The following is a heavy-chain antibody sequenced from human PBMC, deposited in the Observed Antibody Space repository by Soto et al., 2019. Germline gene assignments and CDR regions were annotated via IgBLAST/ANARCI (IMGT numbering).Heavy chain of an antibody. CDR1: GYSFTSYW. V-gene: IGHV5-51*01. CDR3: ARRGVMVRAVIPHFDY. Sequence: PGESLKISCKGSGYSFTSYWIGWVRQMPGKGLEWMGIIYAGDSDTRYSPSFQGQVTISADKSISTAYLQWSSLKASDAALYYCARRGVMVRAVIPHFDYWGQGPLVTVSS. J-gene: IGHJ4*02. D-gene: IGHD3-10*01. CDR2: IYAGDSDT.